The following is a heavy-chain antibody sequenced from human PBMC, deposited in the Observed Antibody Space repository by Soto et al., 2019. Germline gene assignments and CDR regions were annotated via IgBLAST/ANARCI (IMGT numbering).Heavy chain of an antibody. J-gene: IGHJ4*02. Sequence: GGSLRLSCAASGLTFSSYGMHWVRQAPGKGLEWVAVISYDGSNKYYADSVKGRFTVSRDNSKNTLYLQMNSLRAEETAVYYCAKSTVRYFDYWGKGTLVTVSS. CDR3: AKSTVRYFDY. D-gene: IGHD4-17*01. CDR2: ISYDGSNK. CDR1: GLTFSSYG. V-gene: IGHV3-30*18.